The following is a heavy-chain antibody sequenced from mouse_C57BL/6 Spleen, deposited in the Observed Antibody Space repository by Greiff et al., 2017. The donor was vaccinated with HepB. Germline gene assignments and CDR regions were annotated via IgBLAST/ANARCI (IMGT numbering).Heavy chain of an antibody. J-gene: IGHJ4*01. CDR1: GFTFSSYG. CDR3: ARSPGNAMDY. CDR2: ISSGGSYT. D-gene: IGHD4-1*01. V-gene: IGHV5-6*02. Sequence: EVKLEESGGDLVKPGGSLKLSCAASGFTFSSYGMSWVRQTPDKRLEWVATISSGGSYTYYPDSVKGRFTISRDNAKNTLYLQMSSLKSEDTAMYYCARSPGNAMDYWGQGTSVTVSS.